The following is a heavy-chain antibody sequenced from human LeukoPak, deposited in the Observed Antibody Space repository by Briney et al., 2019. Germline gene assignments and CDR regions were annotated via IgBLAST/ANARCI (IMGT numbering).Heavy chain of an antibody. Sequence: SETLSLTCAVYGGSFSGYYWSWIRQPPGKGLEWIGEINNSGSTNSNPSLKSRLTISVDTSKNQFSLKLSSVTAADTAVYYCAGVPAATMYYYYYYMDVWGKGTTVTVSS. J-gene: IGHJ6*03. CDR2: INNSGST. CDR1: GGSFSGYY. D-gene: IGHD2-2*01. CDR3: AGVPAATMYYYYYYMDV. V-gene: IGHV4-34*01.